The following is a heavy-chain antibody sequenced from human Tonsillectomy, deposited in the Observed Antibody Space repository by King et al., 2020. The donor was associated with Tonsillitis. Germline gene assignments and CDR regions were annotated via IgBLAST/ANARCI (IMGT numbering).Heavy chain of an antibody. CDR1: GDSISSSTYY. CDR2: SYYSGST. CDR3: ARLGGVRDSDYGGGFDY. D-gene: IGHD4-17*01. J-gene: IGHJ4*02. Sequence: QLQESGPGLVKPSETLSLACTVSGDSISSSTYYWGWIRQPPGKGLEWIGRSYYSGSTYYNPSLNIRVTISVDTSKNQFPLKLSSVPAADTAGYYCARLGGVRDSDYGGGFDYWGQGTLVTVSS. V-gene: IGHV4-39*01.